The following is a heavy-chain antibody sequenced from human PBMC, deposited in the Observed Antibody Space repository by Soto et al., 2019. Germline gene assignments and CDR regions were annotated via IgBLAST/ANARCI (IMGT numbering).Heavy chain of an antibody. Sequence: GASVKGSCKVSGYTFTRYGSRWVRQAPGQGLEWMGWISGYNGNKKYAQKLQGRVTMTTDTSTSTAYMELSSLSSDDTAVYYCARDLHGDPYYWGQGTLVTVSS. J-gene: IGHJ4*02. CDR3: ARDLHGDPYY. V-gene: IGHV1-18*01. CDR2: ISGYNGNK. CDR1: GYTFTRYG. D-gene: IGHD4-17*01.